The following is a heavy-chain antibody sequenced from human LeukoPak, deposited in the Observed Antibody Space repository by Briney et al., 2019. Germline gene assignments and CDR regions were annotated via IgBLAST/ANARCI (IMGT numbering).Heavy chain of an antibody. J-gene: IGHJ4*02. CDR3: AKGPDYGDYVGGFDY. CDR2: ISYHGSNK. D-gene: IGHD4-17*01. Sequence: GGSLRLSCAASGFTFSSYGIHWVRQAPGKGLEWVAVISYHGSNKYYADSVKGRFTISRDNSKNTLYLQMNSLRTEDTAVYYRAKGPDYGDYVGGFDYWGQGTLVTVSS. CDR1: GFTFSSYG. V-gene: IGHV3-30*18.